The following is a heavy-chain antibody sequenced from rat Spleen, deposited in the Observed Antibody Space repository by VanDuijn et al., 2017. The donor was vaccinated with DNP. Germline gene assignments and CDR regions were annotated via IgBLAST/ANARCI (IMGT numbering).Heavy chain of an antibody. CDR3: ATHNNYYAMDA. V-gene: IGHV5S10*01. CDR2: XXXDGSRT. J-gene: IGHJ4*01. Sequence: EVQLVESGGGLVQPGXXLKLSCXXXGXXXSDXXXAWXXXAPXXGLXXXATXXXDGSRTYYRASVKGRFTIFRANAKSTLYRQMDSLRSEDTATYYCATHNNYYAMDAWGQGTSVTVSS. CDR1: GXXXSDXX. D-gene: IGHD1-10*01.